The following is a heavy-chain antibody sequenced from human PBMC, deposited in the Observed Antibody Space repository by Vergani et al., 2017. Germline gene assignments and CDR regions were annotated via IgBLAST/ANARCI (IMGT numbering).Heavy chain of an antibody. J-gene: IGHJ4*02. Sequence: QVQLQESGPGLVKPPGTLSLTCAVSGDSISSNNCWTWVRQPPGKGLEWIGEICHTEDTKYSPSLKSRVTVSVDESRNLFSLRLNSVTAADTAVYYCATIGYRRWGYYFGYRGQGILVTVSS. V-gene: IGHV4-4*03. CDR1: GDSISSNNC. D-gene: IGHD2-2*02. CDR3: ATIGYRRWGYYFGY. CDR2: ICHTEDT.